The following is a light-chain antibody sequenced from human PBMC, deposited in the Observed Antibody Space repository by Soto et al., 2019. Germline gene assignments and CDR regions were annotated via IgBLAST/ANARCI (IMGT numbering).Light chain of an antibody. V-gene: IGKV3-20*01. Sequence: KASQSVSSSYLAWYQQKPGQAPRLLIYGASRRATGIPDRFIGSGYGTDVTLTRCRLAPENYALYYCQQYITSLRTFGEGTKVDIK. J-gene: IGKJ1*01. CDR1: QSVSSSY. CDR2: GAS. CDR3: QQYITSLRT.